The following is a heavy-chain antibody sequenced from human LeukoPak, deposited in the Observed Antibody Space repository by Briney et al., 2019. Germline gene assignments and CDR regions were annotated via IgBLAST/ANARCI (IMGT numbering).Heavy chain of an antibody. J-gene: IGHJ5*02. V-gene: IGHV4-39*01. Sequence: SETLSLTCIVSGGSITNSNYYWGWIRQPPGKGLEWIGNIYYSGNTYYNPSLKSRVTISVDTSKNQFSLKLTSVIAADTAVYYCASLLNGGVAHWLDPWGQGTLVTVSS. D-gene: IGHD7-27*01. CDR1: GGSITNSNYY. CDR2: IYYSGNT. CDR3: ASLLNGGVAHWLDP.